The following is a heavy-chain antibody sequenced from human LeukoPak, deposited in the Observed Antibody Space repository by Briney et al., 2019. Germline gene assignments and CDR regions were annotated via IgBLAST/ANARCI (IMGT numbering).Heavy chain of an antibody. V-gene: IGHV4-61*02. Sequence: SQTLSLTCTLPGGSISSGSYYWSWIRQPAGEGLEWFGCIYTSGRSNYNPSLRTRFTISVDTSKTHFSCKLSSGHAADRPGYNWAGEVSRIVGEFDYWGQGTLVTVSS. CDR2: IYTSGRS. D-gene: IGHD1-26*01. CDR1: GGSISSGSYY. CDR3: AGEVSRIVGEFDY. J-gene: IGHJ4*02.